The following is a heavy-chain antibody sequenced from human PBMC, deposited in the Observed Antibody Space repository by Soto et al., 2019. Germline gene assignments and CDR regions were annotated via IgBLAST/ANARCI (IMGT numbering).Heavy chain of an antibody. J-gene: IGHJ4*01. D-gene: IGHD2-2*01. Sequence: GESLKISCRGSGYDFNTNWFGWVRQLPGKGLEWVGIMYPGDSDTRYNPSLQGHVTLSANVTVSTAFLQWRSLKTSDTGMYFCARLPRDCNKTSCYYADHWGHGTQVTVSS. CDR3: ARLPRDCNKTSCYYADH. CDR2: MYPGDSDT. CDR1: GYDFNTNW. V-gene: IGHV5-51*01.